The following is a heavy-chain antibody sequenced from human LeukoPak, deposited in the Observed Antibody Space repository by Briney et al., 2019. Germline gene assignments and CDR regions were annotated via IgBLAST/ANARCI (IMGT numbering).Heavy chain of an antibody. J-gene: IGHJ3*02. Sequence: PGGSLRLSCAASGFTFDDYAMHWVRQAPGKGLEWVSGISWNSGSIGYADSVKGRFTISRDNAKNSLYLQMNSLRAEDTALYYCAKVLLWFGDPAGANAFDIWGQGTMVTVSS. V-gene: IGHV3-9*01. CDR2: ISWNSGSI. CDR3: AKVLLWFGDPAGANAFDI. CDR1: GFTFDDYA. D-gene: IGHD3-10*01.